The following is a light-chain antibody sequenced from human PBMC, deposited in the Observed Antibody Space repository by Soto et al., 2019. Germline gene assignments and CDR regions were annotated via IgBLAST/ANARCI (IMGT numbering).Light chain of an antibody. CDR3: QSYDSSLSGAYV. J-gene: IGLJ1*01. Sequence: QSVLTQPPSVSGAPGQRVTISCTGSSSNIGAGYDVHWYQQLPGTAPKLLIYGNSNRPSGVPDRFSGSKSGTSASLAITGLQAEYEADYCCQSYDSSLSGAYVFGTGTKVTVL. V-gene: IGLV1-40*01. CDR1: SSNIGAGYD. CDR2: GNS.